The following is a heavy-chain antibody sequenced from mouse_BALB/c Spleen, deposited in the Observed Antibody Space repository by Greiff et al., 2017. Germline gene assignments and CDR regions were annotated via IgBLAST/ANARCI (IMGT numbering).Heavy chain of an antibody. CDR1: GFTFSSYA. CDR3: ARFLYGYYAMDY. J-gene: IGHJ4*01. D-gene: IGHD1-2*01. Sequence: DVMLVESGGGLVKPGGSLKLSCAASGFTFSSYAMSWVRQTPEKRLEWVASISSGGSTYYPDSVKGRFTISRDNARNILYLQMSSLRSEDTAMYYCARFLYGYYAMDYWGQGTSVTVSS. V-gene: IGHV5-6-5*01. CDR2: ISSGGST.